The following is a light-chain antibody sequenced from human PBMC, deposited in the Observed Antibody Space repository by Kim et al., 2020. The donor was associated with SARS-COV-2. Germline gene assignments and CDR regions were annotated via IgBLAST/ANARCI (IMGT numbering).Light chain of an antibody. CDR1: SSDVGGYNY. Sequence: GHSIPISCTGTSSDVGGYNYVSWYQQHPGKAPKLMIYDVSNRPSGVSNRFSGSKSGNTASLTISGLQAEDEADYYCSSYTSSSTLVFGTGTKVTVL. J-gene: IGLJ1*01. CDR2: DVS. CDR3: SSYTSSSTLV. V-gene: IGLV2-14*03.